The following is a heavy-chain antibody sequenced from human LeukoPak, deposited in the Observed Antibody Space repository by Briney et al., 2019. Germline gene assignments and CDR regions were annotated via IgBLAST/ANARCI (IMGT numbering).Heavy chain of an antibody. V-gene: IGHV3-30*18. CDR2: ISYDGSNK. J-gene: IGHJ4*02. Sequence: GRSLRLSCAASGFTFSSYAMHWVRQAPGKGLEWVALISYDGSNKYYADSVKGRFTISRDNSKNTLYLQMTSLRAEDTAVYYCAKRGGEVSGYNQLDYWGQGTLVTVSS. CDR1: GFTFSSYA. D-gene: IGHD5-12*01. CDR3: AKRGGEVSGYNQLDY.